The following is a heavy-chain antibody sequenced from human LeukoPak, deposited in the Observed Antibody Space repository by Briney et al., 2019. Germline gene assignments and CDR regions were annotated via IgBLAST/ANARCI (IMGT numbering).Heavy chain of an antibody. Sequence: GGSLRLSCVVSGFSFSSSWLSWVRQAPGKGLEWVGRIKNKIDGGTTDYAAPVKGRFTTSRDDSKKTLYLQMSSLKTEDTALYYCTANDNIIYWGQGTLVTVSS. CDR3: TANDNIIY. CDR2: IKNKIDGGTT. CDR1: GFSFSSSW. D-gene: IGHD2/OR15-2a*01. V-gene: IGHV3-15*01. J-gene: IGHJ4*02.